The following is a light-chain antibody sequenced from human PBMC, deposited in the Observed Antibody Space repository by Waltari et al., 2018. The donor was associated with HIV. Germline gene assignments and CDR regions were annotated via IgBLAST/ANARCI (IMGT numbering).Light chain of an antibody. CDR1: SSNIGSNA. J-gene: IGLJ1*01. CDR2: SNN. Sequence: QSVLTQPPSASGTPGPRVTISCSGSSSNIGSNAVNWYQQLPGTAPKLLIYSNNQRPSGVPYRFSGSKSGTSASLAISGLQSDDEADYYCAAWDDSLNDSYVFGPGTKVTVL. CDR3: AAWDDSLNDSYV. V-gene: IGLV1-44*01.